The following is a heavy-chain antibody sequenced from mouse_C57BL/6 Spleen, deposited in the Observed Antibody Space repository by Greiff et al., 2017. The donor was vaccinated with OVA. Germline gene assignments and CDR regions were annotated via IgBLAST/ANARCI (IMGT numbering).Heavy chain of an antibody. CDR3: ARTPFAY. J-gene: IGHJ3*01. V-gene: IGHV5-17*01. Sequence: EVKLVESGGGLVKPGGSLKLSCAASGFTFSDYGMHWVRQAPEEGLEWVAYISSGSSTTYYADTVKGRFTISRDNAKNTLFLQMTSLGSEDTAMYYCARTPFAYWGQGTLVTVSA. CDR2: ISSGSSTT. CDR1: GFTFSDYG.